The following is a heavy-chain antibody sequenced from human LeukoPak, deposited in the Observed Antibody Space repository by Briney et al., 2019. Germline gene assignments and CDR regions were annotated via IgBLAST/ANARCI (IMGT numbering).Heavy chain of an antibody. Sequence: ASVKVSCKASGYTFTGYYMHWVRQAPGQGLEWMGWINPNSGGTNYAQKFQGRVTMTRDTSISTAYMELSRLRSDDTAVYYCARFGGYCSSTCCSPAVYWGQGTLVTVSS. CDR1: GYTFTGYY. J-gene: IGHJ4*02. D-gene: IGHD2-2*01. CDR2: INPNSGGT. V-gene: IGHV1-2*02. CDR3: ARFGGYCSSTCCSPAVY.